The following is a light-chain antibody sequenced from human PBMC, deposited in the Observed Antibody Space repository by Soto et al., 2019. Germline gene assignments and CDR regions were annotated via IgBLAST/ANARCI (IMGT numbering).Light chain of an antibody. Sequence: DIQMTQSPSTLSASVGDRVTITCRASQSISSWLAWYQQKPGKAPKLLIYDAFSLESGVQSRFSGSGSGTEFTLTISSLQPDDFATYYCQQYNSYWTFGQGTNVEIQ. J-gene: IGKJ1*01. V-gene: IGKV1-5*01. CDR3: QQYNSYWT. CDR2: DAF. CDR1: QSISSW.